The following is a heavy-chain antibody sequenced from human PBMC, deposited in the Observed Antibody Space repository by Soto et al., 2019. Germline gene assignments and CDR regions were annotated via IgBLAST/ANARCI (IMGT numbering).Heavy chain of an antibody. CDR1: GYTFTAYY. J-gene: IGHJ4*02. Sequence: QVQLVQSGAEVKKPGASVNVSCKASGYTFTAYYMHWVRQAPGQGLEWMGWINPKSGGTMYPQQFQGRVTMAGDTSSSTAYMALTRLRSDDTAVYYCARDLAKGGGSAGFDYWGQGTLVTVSS. V-gene: IGHV1-2*02. D-gene: IGHD1-26*01. CDR2: INPKSGGT. CDR3: ARDLAKGGGSAGFDY.